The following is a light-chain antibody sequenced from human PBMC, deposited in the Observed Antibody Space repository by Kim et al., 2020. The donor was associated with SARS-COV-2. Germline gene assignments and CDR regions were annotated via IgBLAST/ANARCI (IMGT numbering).Light chain of an antibody. J-gene: IGKJ2*01. Sequence: EIVLTQSPGTLSLSPGERATLSCRASQRVSSSYLAWFQQKPGQAPRLLIYDASSRATGIPDRFSGSGSGTDFTLTISRLEPEDFAVYYCQQYGSSPYTFGQGTKLEI. V-gene: IGKV3-20*01. CDR3: QQYGSSPYT. CDR2: DAS. CDR1: QRVSSSY.